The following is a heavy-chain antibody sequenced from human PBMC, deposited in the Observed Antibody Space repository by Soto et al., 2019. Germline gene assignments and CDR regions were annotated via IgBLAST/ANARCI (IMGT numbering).Heavy chain of an antibody. Sequence: QVQLQESGPGLVKPSETLSLTCTVSGGSISSYYWSWIRQPPGNGLEWIGYIYYSGRTNSNPSLKSRVTISVDTSKNQFSLKLSSVTAADTAVYYCARDSKRGYSGYDKLDYWGQGTLVTVSA. J-gene: IGHJ4*02. V-gene: IGHV4-59*01. CDR3: ARDSKRGYSGYDKLDY. CDR2: IYYSGRT. CDR1: GGSISSYY. D-gene: IGHD5-12*01.